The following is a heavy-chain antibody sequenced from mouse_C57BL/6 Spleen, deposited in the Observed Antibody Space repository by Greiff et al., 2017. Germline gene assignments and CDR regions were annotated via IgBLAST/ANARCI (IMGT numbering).Heavy chain of an antibody. CDR3: ARGVNFYAMDY. V-gene: IGHV5-4*03. D-gene: IGHD1-3*01. CDR2: ISDGGSYT. CDR1: GFTFSSYA. J-gene: IGHJ4*01. Sequence: EVKLMESGGGLVKPGGSLKLSCAASGFTFSSYAMSWVRQTPEKRLEWVATISDGGSYTYYPDNVKGRFTISRDNAKNNLYLQMSHLKSEDTAMYYCARGVNFYAMDYWGQGTSVTVSS.